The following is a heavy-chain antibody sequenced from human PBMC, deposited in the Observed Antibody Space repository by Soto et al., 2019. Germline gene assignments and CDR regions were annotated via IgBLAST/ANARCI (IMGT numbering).Heavy chain of an antibody. J-gene: IGHJ4*02. D-gene: IGHD3-22*01. Sequence: SGPTLVNPTQTLTLTCTFSGFSLKTGGMCVSWIRQPPGKAPEWLARIDWDDDEYYSTSLKTRLTVSKDTSKNQVVLTMANMDPVDTATYYCARVRAFYDGSGYFAFDYWGQGALVTVSS. CDR1: GFSLKTGGMC. V-gene: IGHV2-70*11. CDR2: IDWDDDE. CDR3: ARVRAFYDGSGYFAFDY.